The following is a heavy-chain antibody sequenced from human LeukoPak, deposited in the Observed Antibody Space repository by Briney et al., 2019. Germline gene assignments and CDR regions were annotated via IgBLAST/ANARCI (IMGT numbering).Heavy chain of an antibody. CDR2: IYSAGST. CDR3: ARGRDFWSGYVAY. CDR1: GFTFSSYT. Sequence: GVLRLSCAASGFTFSSYTMSWVRQAPGKGLEWVSIIYSAGSTYYADSVKGRFTISRDNSKNTLYLQMNSLRAEDTAVYYCARGRDFWSGYVAYWGQGTLVTVSS. J-gene: IGHJ4*02. V-gene: IGHV3-53*01. D-gene: IGHD3-3*01.